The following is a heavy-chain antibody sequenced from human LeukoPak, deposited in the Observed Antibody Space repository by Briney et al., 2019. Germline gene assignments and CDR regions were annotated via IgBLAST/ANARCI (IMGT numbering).Heavy chain of an antibody. Sequence: SETLSLTCAVYGGSFSGYYWSWIRQPPGKGLEWIGEINHSGRTNYNPSLKSRVTISVDTTKKQFSLKLSSVTAADTAVYYCARAGGGVVDASSPYYYYYYMDVWGKGTTVTVSS. D-gene: IGHD2-15*01. V-gene: IGHV4-34*01. CDR2: INHSGRT. J-gene: IGHJ6*03. CDR1: GGSFSGYY. CDR3: ARAGGGVVDASSPYYYYYYMDV.